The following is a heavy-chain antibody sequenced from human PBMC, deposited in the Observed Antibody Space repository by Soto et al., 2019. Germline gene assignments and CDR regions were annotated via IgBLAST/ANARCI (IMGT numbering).Heavy chain of an antibody. D-gene: IGHD2-2*01. CDR1: GFTFSSYG. CDR3: AKDRGGDCPDNSCYFGADY. CDR2: ISDTGSSH. Sequence: GSLRLSCVGSGFTFSSYGMHWVRQAPGKGLECVAVISDTGSSHYYAASVEGRFTISRENSKNTLSLHMDRLRVEDTAVYYCAKDRGGDCPDNSCYFGADYWGQGTPVTVSS. V-gene: IGHV3-30*18. J-gene: IGHJ4*02.